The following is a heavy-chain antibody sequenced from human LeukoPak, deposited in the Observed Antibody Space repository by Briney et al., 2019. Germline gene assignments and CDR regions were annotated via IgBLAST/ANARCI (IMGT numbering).Heavy chain of an antibody. CDR3: VRVKGMYYYYGMDV. CDR2: ISGSGGST. J-gene: IGHJ6*02. V-gene: IGHV3-23*01. D-gene: IGHD3-10*01. CDR1: GFTFSSYA. Sequence: GGSLRLSCAASGFTFSSYAMSWVRQARGKGLEWVSAISGSGGSTHYADSVKGRFTISRDNSKNTLYLQMNSLRAEDTAVYYCVRVKGMYYYYGMDVWGQGTTVTVSS.